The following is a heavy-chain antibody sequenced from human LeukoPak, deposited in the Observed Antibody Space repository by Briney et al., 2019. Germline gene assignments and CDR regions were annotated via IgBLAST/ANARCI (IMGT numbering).Heavy chain of an antibody. CDR2: IYSGGST. J-gene: IGHJ4*02. Sequence: GGSLRLSCAASGFTVSSNYMSWVRQAPGKGLELVSVIYSGGSTYYADSVKGRFTISRDNSKNTLYLQMNSLRAEDTAVYYCARQNTPHGNFDYWGQGTLVTVSS. CDR1: GFTVSSNY. D-gene: IGHD1-26*01. V-gene: IGHV3-53*01. CDR3: ARQNTPHGNFDY.